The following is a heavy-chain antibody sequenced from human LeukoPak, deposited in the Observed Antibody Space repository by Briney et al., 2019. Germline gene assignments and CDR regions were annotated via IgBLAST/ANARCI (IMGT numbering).Heavy chain of an antibody. J-gene: IGHJ4*02. D-gene: IGHD1-1*01. CDR1: GGSISSGDYY. Sequence: PSQTLSLTRTVSGGSISSGDYYWSWIRQPPGKGLEWIGYIYYSGSTYYNPSLKSRVTISVDTSKNQFSLKLSSVTAADTAVYYCARGRRTGSLVGLLDYWGQGTLVTVSS. V-gene: IGHV4-30-4*01. CDR3: ARGRRTGSLVGLLDY. CDR2: IYYSGST.